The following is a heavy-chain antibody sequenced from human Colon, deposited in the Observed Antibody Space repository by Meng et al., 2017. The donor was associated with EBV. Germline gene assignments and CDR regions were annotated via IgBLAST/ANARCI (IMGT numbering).Heavy chain of an antibody. Sequence: QLQLQESGPGLLKPSETLSPMCSVSGDSISTNGYYWGWIRQSPGKGLEWIGSIFYSGNTYFNPSLKNRVTISVDTSKNQFSLKLSSVTAADTAIYYCARERGGVTRDFDSWGQGALVTVSS. CDR1: GDSISTNGYY. D-gene: IGHD3-16*01. CDR2: IFYSGNT. J-gene: IGHJ4*02. V-gene: IGHV4-39*07. CDR3: ARERGGVTRDFDS.